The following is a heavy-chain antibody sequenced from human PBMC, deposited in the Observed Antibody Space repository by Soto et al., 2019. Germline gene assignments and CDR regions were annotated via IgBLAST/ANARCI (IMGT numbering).Heavy chain of an antibody. J-gene: IGHJ4*02. CDR2: ISAYNGNT. CDR1: GYTFTSYG. D-gene: IGHD4-17*01. Sequence: QVQLVQSGAEVKKPGASVKVSCKASGYTFTSYGITWVRQAPGQGLEWMGWISAYNGNTNYAQKLQGRVTITPDTSMSTAYMELRGLRSDDTALYYCARGRSGYDYCQTTVTTYCNDDFDYWGQGTLVTVSS. CDR3: ARGRSGYDYCQTTVTTYCNDDFDY. V-gene: IGHV1-18*01.